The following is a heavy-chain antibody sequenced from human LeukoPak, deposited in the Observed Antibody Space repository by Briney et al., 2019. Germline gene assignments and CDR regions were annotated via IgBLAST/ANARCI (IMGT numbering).Heavy chain of an antibody. J-gene: IGHJ4*02. CDR3: ARDSDTSGYTTESFDY. CDR2: ISSSSSNI. D-gene: IGHD3-22*01. CDR1: GLTFSSYS. V-gene: IGHV3-21*01. Sequence: GGTLRLSCAAYGLTFSSYSMNWVRQAPGKGLAWVASISSSSSNIYYPDSVKGRSPNSRDKAKNSLYLQMSSLRAEDTAVYYCARDSDTSGYTTESFDYWGQGTLVTVSS.